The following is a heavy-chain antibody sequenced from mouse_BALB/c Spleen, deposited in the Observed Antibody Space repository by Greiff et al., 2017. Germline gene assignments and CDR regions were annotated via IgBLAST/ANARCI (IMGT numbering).Heavy chain of an antibody. J-gene: IGHJ3*01. CDR1: GFTFSSYG. D-gene: IGHD1-1*01. CDR2: ISSGGSYT. CDR3: ARHDPHYYGSSSWFAY. Sequence: EVMLVESGGGLVKPGGSLKLSCAASGFTFSSYGMSWVRQTPDKRLEWVATISSGGSYTYYPDSVKGRFTISRDNAKNTLYLQMSSLKSEDTAMYYCARHDPHYYGSSSWFAYWGQGTLVTVSA. V-gene: IGHV5-6*03.